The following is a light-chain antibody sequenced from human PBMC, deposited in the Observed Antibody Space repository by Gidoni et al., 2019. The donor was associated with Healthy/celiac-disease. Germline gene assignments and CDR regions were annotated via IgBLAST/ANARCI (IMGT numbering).Light chain of an antibody. V-gene: IGKV1-33*01. CDR2: DAS. Sequence: DIQMTQSPSSLSASVGDRVTITCQASQDISNYLNWYQQKPGKAPKLLIYDASNSETGVPSRFSGSGSGTDFTFTISSLQPEDIATYYCQQYDNLPITFXQXTRLEIK. CDR3: QQYDNLPIT. CDR1: QDISNY. J-gene: IGKJ5*01.